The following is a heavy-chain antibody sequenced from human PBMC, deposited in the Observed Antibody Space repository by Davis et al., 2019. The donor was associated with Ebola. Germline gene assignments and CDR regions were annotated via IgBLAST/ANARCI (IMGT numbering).Heavy chain of an antibody. V-gene: IGHV3-23*01. D-gene: IGHD2-21*02. Sequence: GESLKISCAASGFTFSTYAMSWVRQAPGKGLEWVSSISGGGGSTYYRDSVKGRFIISRDNSKKTLYLQMNSLRAEDTAVYYCAREASTAYCRGDCSDYWGQGILVTVST. CDR2: ISGGGGST. J-gene: IGHJ4*02. CDR1: GFTFSTYA. CDR3: AREASTAYCRGDCSDY.